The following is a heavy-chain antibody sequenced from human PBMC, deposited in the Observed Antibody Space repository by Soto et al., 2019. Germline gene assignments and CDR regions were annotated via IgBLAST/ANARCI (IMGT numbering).Heavy chain of an antibody. CDR3: ARGNWRAASGHGFDYYYGLDV. CDR2: MNPNSGNT. Sequence: QVQLVQSRAEVKKPGASVKVSCKTSGYTFTSYDINWVRQATGQGLEWMGWMNPNSGNTGYAQKFQGRVTMTRNTSITTASMELRSLRSDDTAVFYCARGNWRAASGHGFDYYYGLDVWGQGTTVTVSS. CDR1: GYTFTSYD. V-gene: IGHV1-8*01. J-gene: IGHJ6*02. D-gene: IGHD3-10*01.